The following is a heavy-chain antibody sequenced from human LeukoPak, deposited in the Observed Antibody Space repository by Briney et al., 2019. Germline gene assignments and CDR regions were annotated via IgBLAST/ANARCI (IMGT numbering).Heavy chain of an antibody. V-gene: IGHV3-74*01. CDR2: INSDGSST. CDR3: ARDQIYCTGGYCYFDY. Sequence: PGGSLRLSCAASGFTFSSYWMHWVRQAPGKGLVWVSRINSDGSSTTYADSVKGRFTISRDNAKNTLYLQMNGVRAEDTAVYYCARDQIYCTGGYCYFDYWGRGTLVTVSS. CDR1: GFTFSSYW. D-gene: IGHD2-8*02. J-gene: IGHJ4*02.